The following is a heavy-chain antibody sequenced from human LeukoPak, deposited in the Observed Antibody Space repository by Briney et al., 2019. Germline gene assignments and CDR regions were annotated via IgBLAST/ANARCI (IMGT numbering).Heavy chain of an antibody. V-gene: IGHV4-39*01. CDR1: GGSISSSSYY. CDR3: ARRPYSSSFSC. D-gene: IGHD6-13*01. J-gene: IGHJ4*02. Sequence: SETLSLTCTVSGGSISSSSYYWGWIRQPPGNGLEWIGSIYYSGSTYYNPSLKSRVTISVDTSKNQFSLKLSSVTAADTAVYYCARRPYSSSFSCWGQGTLVTVSS. CDR2: IYYSGST.